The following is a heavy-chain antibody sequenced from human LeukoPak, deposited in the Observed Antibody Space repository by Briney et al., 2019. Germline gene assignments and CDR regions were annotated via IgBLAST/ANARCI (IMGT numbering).Heavy chain of an antibody. J-gene: IGHJ3*02. Sequence: GGSLRLSCAASGFTFSSYAMAWVRQTPGKGLEWVSTIDTSGGSTHYADSVKGRFTISRDNAKNTLYLQMNTLRAEDTAVYYCARRIVTYYYDSSGSLDAFDIWGQGTMVTVSS. D-gene: IGHD3-22*01. CDR1: GFTFSSYA. V-gene: IGHV3-23*01. CDR3: ARRIVTYYYDSSGSLDAFDI. CDR2: IDTSGGST.